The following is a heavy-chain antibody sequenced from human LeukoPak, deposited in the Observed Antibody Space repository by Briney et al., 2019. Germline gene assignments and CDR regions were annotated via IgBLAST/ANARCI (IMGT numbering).Heavy chain of an antibody. D-gene: IGHD6-13*01. J-gene: IGHJ4*02. CDR1: GYTFTGYY. CDR2: INPNSGGT. Sequence: GASVKVSCKASGYTFTGYYMHWVRQAPGQGLEWMGWINPNSGGTNYAQKFQGRVTMTRDTSISTAYMELSRLRSDDTAVYYCGVSTRYSSSRVDYWGQGTLVTLSS. V-gene: IGHV1-2*02. CDR3: GVSTRYSSSRVDY.